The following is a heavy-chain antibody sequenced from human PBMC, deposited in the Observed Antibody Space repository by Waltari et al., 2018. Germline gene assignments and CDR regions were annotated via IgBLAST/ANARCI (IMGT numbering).Heavy chain of an antibody. D-gene: IGHD5-12*01. Sequence: EVQLVESGGGLVQPGGSLRLSCAASGFTFSSYWMSWVRQAPGKGREGGANIKQDGSEKYYVDSVKGRFTSSRDNAKNSLYLQMNSLRAEDTAVYYCARDRQGWLPDYWGQGTLVTVSS. J-gene: IGHJ4*02. CDR1: GFTFSSYW. V-gene: IGHV3-7*01. CDR2: IKQDGSEK. CDR3: ARDRQGWLPDY.